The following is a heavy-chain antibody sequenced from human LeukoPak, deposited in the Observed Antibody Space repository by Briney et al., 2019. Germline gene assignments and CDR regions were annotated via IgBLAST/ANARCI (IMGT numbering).Heavy chain of an antibody. J-gene: IGHJ4*02. CDR2: TYPGDSDT. CDR3: ARRPSGSYYGSDY. V-gene: IGHV5-51*01. Sequence: PGESLKLSCKGSGYSFTNYWIGWVRQMPGKGLEWVGITYPGDSDTRYSPSFQGQVTISADKSISTAYLQWSSLKASDTAMYYCARRPSGSYYGSDYWGRGTLVTVSS. CDR1: GYSFTNYW. D-gene: IGHD1-26*01.